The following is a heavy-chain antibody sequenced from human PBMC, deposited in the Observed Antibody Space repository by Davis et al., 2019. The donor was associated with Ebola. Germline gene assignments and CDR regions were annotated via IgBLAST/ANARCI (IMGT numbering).Heavy chain of an antibody. CDR1: VITFSSYA. D-gene: IGHD3-9*01. J-gene: IGHJ4*02. CDR3: AKAIGRILRYFDWLSFIDY. CDR2: ISSDGSNR. Sequence: GGSLRLSCADSVITFSSYAMNWVRQAPGKGLEWVSIISSDGSNRFYADSVKGRFTVSRDNSQNTLYLQMNSLRAEDTAVYYCAKAIGRILRYFDWLSFIDYWGQGTLVIVSS. V-gene: IGHV3-30*01.